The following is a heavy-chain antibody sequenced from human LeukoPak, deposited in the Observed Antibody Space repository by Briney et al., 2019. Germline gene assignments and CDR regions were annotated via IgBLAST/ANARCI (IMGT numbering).Heavy chain of an antibody. CDR2: INHRGST. CDR3: ARRGSKYFQH. Sequence: PSETLSLTCAVYGGSFSGYYWSWIRQPPGKGLEWIGEINHRGSTNYNPSLKSRVTISVDTSKNQFSLKLSSVTAADTAVYYCARRGSKYFQHWGQGTLVTVSS. J-gene: IGHJ1*01. CDR1: GGSFSGYY. V-gene: IGHV4-34*01.